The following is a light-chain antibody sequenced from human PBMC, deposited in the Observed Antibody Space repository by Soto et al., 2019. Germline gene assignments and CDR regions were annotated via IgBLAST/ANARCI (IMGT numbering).Light chain of an antibody. CDR2: GAS. CDR1: QSVSNRY. Sequence: EIVLTQSPGTLSLSPGERATLSCRASQSVSNRYLAWYQQIPGQAPRLLIYGASSTATGIPDRFSGSWSGTDFTLTISGLEPEDFAVYHCQQYGSSPWTFGQGTKVEFK. J-gene: IGKJ1*01. V-gene: IGKV3-20*01. CDR3: QQYGSSPWT.